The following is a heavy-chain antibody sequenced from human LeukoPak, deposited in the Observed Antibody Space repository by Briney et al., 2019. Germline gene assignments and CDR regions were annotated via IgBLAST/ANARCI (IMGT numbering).Heavy chain of an antibody. D-gene: IGHD3-10*01. CDR1: GVSISSYY. J-gene: IGHJ6*02. CDR2: IYYSGST. Sequence: LETLSLTCTVSGVSISSYYWSWIRQPPGKGLEWIGYIYYSGSTNYNPSLKSRVTISVDTSKNQFSLKLSSVTAADTAVYYCARVYGSLRDGMDVWGQGTTVTVSS. CDR3: ARVYGSLRDGMDV. V-gene: IGHV4-59*01.